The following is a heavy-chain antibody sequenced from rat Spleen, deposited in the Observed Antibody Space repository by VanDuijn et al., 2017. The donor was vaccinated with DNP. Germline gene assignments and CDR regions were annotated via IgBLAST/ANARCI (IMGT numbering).Heavy chain of an antibody. V-gene: IGHV2-34*01. J-gene: IGHJ2*01. Sequence: QVQLKESGPGLVQPSETLSLTCTVSGFSLTSYAVNWVRQPPGKGLEWMGRMRDDGDTSYNSALKSRLSISRDTSKNQVFLKMNSLQTEDTGTYFCARVRGIYNNYFDYWGQGVMVTVSS. CDR2: MRDDGDT. CDR1: GFSLTSYA. CDR3: ARVRGIYNNYFDY. D-gene: IGHD1-10*01.